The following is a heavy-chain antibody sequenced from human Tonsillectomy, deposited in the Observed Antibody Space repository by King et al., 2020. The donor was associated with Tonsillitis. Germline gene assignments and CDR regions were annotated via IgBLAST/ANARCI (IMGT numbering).Heavy chain of an antibody. CDR2: ISDSGAKT. J-gene: IGHJ4*02. CDR1: GFTFSSYS. CDR3: AASTLMEF. D-gene: IGHD3-10*01. Sequence: VQLVESGGGLVRPGGSLRLSCAASGFTFSSYSMTWVRQAPGKGLEWVSVISDSGAKTNYADSVKGRFTISRDNSKNTRYLEMNSLRAEDTAVYYCAASTLMEFWGQGTLVTVSP. V-gene: IGHV3-23*04.